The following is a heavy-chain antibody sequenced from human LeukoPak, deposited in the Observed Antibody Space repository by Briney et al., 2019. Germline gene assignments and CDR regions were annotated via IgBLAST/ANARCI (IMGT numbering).Heavy chain of an antibody. CDR2: ISAYNGNT. D-gene: IGHD2-2*01. J-gene: IGHJ4*02. CDR3: ARDRIAIVVVPAAMTDYFAY. Sequence: ASVKVSCKASGYTFTSYGISWVRQAPGQGLEWMGWISAYNGNTNYAQKLQGRVTMTTDTSTSTAYMELRSLRSDDTAVYYCARDRIAIVVVPAAMTDYFAYWGQGTLVTVSS. V-gene: IGHV1-18*01. CDR1: GYTFTSYG.